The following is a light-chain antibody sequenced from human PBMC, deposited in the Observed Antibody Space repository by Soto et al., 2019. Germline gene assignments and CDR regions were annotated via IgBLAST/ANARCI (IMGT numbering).Light chain of an antibody. V-gene: IGLV2-8*01. Sequence: QSALTPRPSASGSPGQSVTISCTGTSSDVGGYNYVSWYQQHPGKAPKLMICEVSQRPSGVPDRFSGSKSGNTASLTVSGLQAEDDADYYCSSYAGSYSWVFGGGTQLTVL. CDR1: SSDVGGYNY. CDR3: SSYAGSYSWV. CDR2: EVS. J-gene: IGLJ3*02.